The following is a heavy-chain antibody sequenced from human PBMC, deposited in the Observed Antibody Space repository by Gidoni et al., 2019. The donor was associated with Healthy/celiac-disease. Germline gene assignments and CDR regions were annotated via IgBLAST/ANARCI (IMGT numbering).Heavy chain of an antibody. D-gene: IGHD2-2*01. CDR1: GFTFSSYA. CDR2: ISGSGGST. CDR3: AREGGYCSSTSCYTEYFQH. V-gene: IGHV3-23*01. J-gene: IGHJ1*01. Sequence: EVQLLESGGGLVQPGGSLRLSCAASGFTFSSYAMSWVRQAPGKGLEWVSAISGSGGSTYYADSVKGRFTISRDNSKNTLYLQMNSLRAEDTAVYYCAREGGYCSSTSCYTEYFQHWGQGTLVTVSS.